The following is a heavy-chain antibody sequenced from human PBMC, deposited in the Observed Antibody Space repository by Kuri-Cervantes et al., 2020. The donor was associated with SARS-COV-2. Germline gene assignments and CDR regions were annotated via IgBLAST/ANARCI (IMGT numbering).Heavy chain of an antibody. CDR2: ISGSGGST. CDR3: ARDRPLAAADWEYCYYYYGMDV. D-gene: IGHD6-13*01. Sequence: GGSLRLSCAASGFTFSSYAMSWVRQAPGKGLEWVSAISGSGGSTYYADSVKGRFTISRDNSKNTLYLQMNSLRSDDTAVYYCARDRPLAAADWEYCYYYYGMDVWGQGTTVTVSS. J-gene: IGHJ6*02. V-gene: IGHV3-23*01. CDR1: GFTFSSYA.